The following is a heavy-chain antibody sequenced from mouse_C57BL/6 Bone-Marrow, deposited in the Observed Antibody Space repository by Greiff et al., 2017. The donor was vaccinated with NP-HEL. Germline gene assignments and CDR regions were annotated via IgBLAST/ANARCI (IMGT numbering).Heavy chain of an antibody. CDR3: ARGGLRRAMDY. V-gene: IGHV1-81*01. D-gene: IGHD2-4*01. CDR2: IYPRSGNT. Sequence: QVQLQQSGAELARPGASVTLSCKASGYTFTSYGISWVKQRTGQGLEWIGEIYPRSGNTYYNEKFKGKATLTADKSSSTAYMELRSLTSEDSAVYFCARGGLRRAMDYWGQGTSVTVSS. CDR1: GYTFTSYG. J-gene: IGHJ4*01.